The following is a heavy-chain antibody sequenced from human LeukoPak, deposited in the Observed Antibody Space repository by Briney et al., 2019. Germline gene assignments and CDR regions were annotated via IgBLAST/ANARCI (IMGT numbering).Heavy chain of an antibody. Sequence: GGSLRLSCAASGFTFSDYYMNWIRQAPGKGLDWVSYISGSSSYIYYADSAKGRFTISRDNAKNSLYLQMNSLRAEDTAVYYCARAETTVTRPHWFDPWGQGTLVTVSS. CDR3: ARAETTVTRPHWFDP. V-gene: IGHV3-11*04. J-gene: IGHJ5*02. CDR1: GFTFSDYY. CDR2: ISGSSSYI. D-gene: IGHD4-17*01.